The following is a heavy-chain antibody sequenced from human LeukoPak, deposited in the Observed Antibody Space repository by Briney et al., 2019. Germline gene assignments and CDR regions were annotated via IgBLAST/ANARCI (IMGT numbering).Heavy chain of an antibody. Sequence: GGSLRLSCAASGFTFSSYGMHWVRQAPGKGLEWVALISFDGSNQYYADSVKGRFTISRDNSKNTLYLQMNSLRAEDTAVYYCALGMGDYWGQGTLVTVSS. CDR3: ALGMGDY. CDR2: ISFDGSNQ. CDR1: GFTFSSYG. D-gene: IGHD6-13*01. J-gene: IGHJ4*02. V-gene: IGHV3-30*03.